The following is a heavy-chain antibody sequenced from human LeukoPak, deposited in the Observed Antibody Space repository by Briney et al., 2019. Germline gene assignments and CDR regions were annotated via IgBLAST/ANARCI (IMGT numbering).Heavy chain of an antibody. D-gene: IGHD3-16*01. CDR1: GYTFTSYY. V-gene: IGHV1-46*01. Sequence: GASVKVSCKASGYTFTSYYMHWVRQAPGQGLEWMGIINPSGGSTSYAQKFQGRVTMTRDMSTSTVYMELSSLRSEDTAVYYCARDIGRRDGGVGGAFDIWGQGTMVTVSS. CDR2: INPSGGST. CDR3: ARDIGRRDGGVGGAFDI. J-gene: IGHJ3*02.